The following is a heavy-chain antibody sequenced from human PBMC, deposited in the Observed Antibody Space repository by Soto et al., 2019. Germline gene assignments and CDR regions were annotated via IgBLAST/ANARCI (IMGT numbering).Heavy chain of an antibody. Sequence: PGGSLRLSCAASGFTFSSYGMHWVRQAPGKGLEWVAAIWYDGSHQYYADSVKGRFTISRDNSKDTLYLQMSSLRADDTAVYSCAREAPFGVVPTPLDYWGQGTLVTVSS. J-gene: IGHJ4*02. V-gene: IGHV3-33*01. D-gene: IGHD3-3*01. CDR3: AREAPFGVVPTPLDY. CDR1: GFTFSSYG. CDR2: IWYDGSHQ.